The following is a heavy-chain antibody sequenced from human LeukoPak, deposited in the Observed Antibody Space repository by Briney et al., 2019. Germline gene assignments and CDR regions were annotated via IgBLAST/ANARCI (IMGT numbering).Heavy chain of an antibody. CDR2: IRYDGSNK. V-gene: IGHV3-30*02. CDR1: GFTFSSYG. Sequence: GGSLTLSCAASGFTFSSYGMHWVRQAPGKGLEWVAFIRYDGSNKYYADSVKGRFTISRDNSKNTLYLQMNSLRAEDTAVYYCAKDVAGLVRGVPNWGQGTLVTVSS. J-gene: IGHJ4*02. CDR3: AKDVAGLVRGVPN. D-gene: IGHD3-10*01.